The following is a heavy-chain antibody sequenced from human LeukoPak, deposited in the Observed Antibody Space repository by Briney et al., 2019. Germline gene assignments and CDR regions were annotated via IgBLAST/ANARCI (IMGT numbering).Heavy chain of an antibody. Sequence: GGSLRLSCAASGFTFSTYAMNWVRQAPGKGLEWVSGIGGSGGTTYYADSVKGRFTISRDISKNILYLQMDSLRAEDTAVYYCAKVGGSYLLDYWGQGTLVTVSS. CDR3: AKVGGSYLLDY. V-gene: IGHV3-23*01. J-gene: IGHJ4*02. D-gene: IGHD1-26*01. CDR2: IGGSGGTT. CDR1: GFTFSTYA.